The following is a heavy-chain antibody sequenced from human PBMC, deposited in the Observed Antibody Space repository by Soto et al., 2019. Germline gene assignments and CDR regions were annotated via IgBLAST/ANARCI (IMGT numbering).Heavy chain of an antibody. CDR1: GYTLTELS. J-gene: IGHJ3*02. CDR2: FDPEDGET. V-gene: IGHV1-24*01. CDR3: ATTYYYDTLDAFDI. Sequence: GASVKVSCKVSGYTLTELSMHWVRQAPGKGLEWMGGFDPEDGETIYAQKFQGRVTMTEDTSTDTAYMELSSLRSEDTAVYYCATTYYYDTLDAFDIWGQGTMVTVSS. D-gene: IGHD3-22*01.